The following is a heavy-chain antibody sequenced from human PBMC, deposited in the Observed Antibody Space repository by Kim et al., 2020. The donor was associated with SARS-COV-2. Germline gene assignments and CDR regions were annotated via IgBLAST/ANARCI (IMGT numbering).Heavy chain of an antibody. CDR1: GDRVSSNSAA. Sequence: SQTLSLTCAISGDRVSSNSAAWNWIRQSPSRGLEWLGRTYYRSKWYNDSAVSVKSRLTINPDTSKNQFSLQLNSVTPEDTAVYYCARDLFYYGSGSYSLDYWGQGTLVTVSS. J-gene: IGHJ4*02. V-gene: IGHV6-1*01. CDR3: ARDLFYYGSGSYSLDY. D-gene: IGHD3-10*01. CDR2: TYYRSKWYN.